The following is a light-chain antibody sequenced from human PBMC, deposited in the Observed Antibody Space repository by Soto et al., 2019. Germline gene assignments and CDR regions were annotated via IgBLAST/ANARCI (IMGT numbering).Light chain of an antibody. V-gene: IGKV3-15*01. Sequence: EVVMTQSPATLSVSPGERATLSCRASQSVSTNLAWYQQKPGQAPRLLIYDASTRATGIPARFSGSGSGTEFTLTISSLQSEDFAVYYCQSYNNWPRNTFGQGTKLEIK. CDR2: DAS. CDR1: QSVSTN. CDR3: QSYNNWPRNT. J-gene: IGKJ2*01.